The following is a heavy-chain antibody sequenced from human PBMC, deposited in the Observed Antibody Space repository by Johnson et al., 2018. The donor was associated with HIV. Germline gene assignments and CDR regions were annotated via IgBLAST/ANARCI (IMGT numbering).Heavy chain of an antibody. CDR2: IPYDGSNK. V-gene: IGHV3-30-3*01. J-gene: IGHJ3*02. D-gene: IGHD3-10*01. CDR1: GFTFSSYA. Sequence: QVQLAESGGGVVQPGRSLRLSCAASGFTFSSYAMHWVRQAPGKGLEWVAVIPYDGSNKYYADSVKGRFTISSDNSKNKLYLQMNSLRAEDTAVYYCARGFGELRFFDIWGQGTMVTVSS. CDR3: ARGFGELRFFDI.